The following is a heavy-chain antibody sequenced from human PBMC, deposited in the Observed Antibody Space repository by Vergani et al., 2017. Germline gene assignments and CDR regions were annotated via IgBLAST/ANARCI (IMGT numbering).Heavy chain of an antibody. J-gene: IGHJ5*02. D-gene: IGHD2-2*02. V-gene: IGHV1-46*01. Sequence: QVQLVQSGAEVKKPGASVKVSCQASGYTFTSYYIHWVRQAPGQGLEWMGIINPSGGSTNYAQKFQGRVTMTRDTSTSTVFMELRSLRSEDTAVYYCARGCGSTSCYKRGEGWFDPWGQGTLVTVSS. CDR1: GYTFTSYY. CDR2: INPSGGST. CDR3: ARGCGSTSCYKRGEGWFDP.